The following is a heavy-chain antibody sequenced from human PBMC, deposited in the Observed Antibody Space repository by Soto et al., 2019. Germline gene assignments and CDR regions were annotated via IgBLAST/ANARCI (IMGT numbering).Heavy chain of an antibody. J-gene: IGHJ5*02. CDR1: GGSISSGGYS. V-gene: IGHV4-30-2*01. CDR3: ARVADGGNWFDP. CDR2: IYHSGST. D-gene: IGHD3-3*01. Sequence: PSXTLSLTXXVSGGSISSGGYSWSWIRQPPGKGLEWIGYIYHSGSTYYNPSLKSRVTISVDRSKNQFSLKLSSVTAADTAVYYCARVADGGNWFDPWGQGTRVTVSS.